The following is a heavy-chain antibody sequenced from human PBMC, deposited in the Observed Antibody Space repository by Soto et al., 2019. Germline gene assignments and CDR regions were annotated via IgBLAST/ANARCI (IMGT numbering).Heavy chain of an antibody. V-gene: IGHV3-11*01. Sequence: PGGSLRLSCAASGFTFSDYYMSWIRQAPGKGLEWVSYISSSGSTIYYADSVKGRFTISRDNAKNSLYLQMNSLRAEDTAVYYCANIVVVVAASRSFDYWGQGTLVTVSS. CDR3: ANIVVVVAASRSFDY. D-gene: IGHD2-15*01. CDR1: GFTFSDYY. CDR2: ISSSGSTI. J-gene: IGHJ4*02.